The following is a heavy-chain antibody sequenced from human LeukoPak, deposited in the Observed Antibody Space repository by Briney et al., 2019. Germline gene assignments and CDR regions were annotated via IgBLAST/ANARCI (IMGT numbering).Heavy chain of an antibody. CDR1: GGSISSSSYY. D-gene: IGHD6-13*01. CDR3: ARVSSSWFFDY. J-gene: IGHJ4*02. Sequence: SETLSLTCTVSGGSISSSSYYWGWIRQPPGKGLEWIGSIYYSGSTYYNPSLKSRITISVDTSKNQFSLKLSSVTAADTAVYYCARVSSSWFFDYWGQGTLVTVSS. CDR2: IYYSGST. V-gene: IGHV4-39*07.